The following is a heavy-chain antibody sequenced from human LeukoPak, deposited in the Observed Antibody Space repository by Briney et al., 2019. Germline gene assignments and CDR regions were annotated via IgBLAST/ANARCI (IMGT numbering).Heavy chain of an antibody. CDR1: GFTSSSYG. J-gene: IGHJ4*02. D-gene: IGHD1-14*01. CDR3: VKDTGRGDF. V-gene: IGHV3-30*02. Sequence: PGGSLRLSCAASGFTSSSYGMHWVRQAPGKGLEWVAFLHNDETEIYYADSVKGRFTISRDNSKNTLYLQMSSLRDEDTAVYYCVKDTGRGDFWGQGTQVTVSS. CDR2: LHNDETEI.